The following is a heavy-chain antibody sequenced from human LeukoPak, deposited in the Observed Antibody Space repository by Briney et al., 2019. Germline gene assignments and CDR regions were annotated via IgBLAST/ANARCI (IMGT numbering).Heavy chain of an antibody. D-gene: IGHD3-10*01. Sequence: GGSLRLSCAASGFTFSSYEMNWVHQAPGKGLEWVSYISSSGSTIYYADSVKGRFTISRDNAKNSLYLQMNSLRAEDTAVYYCARQLLWFGEPMGFDYWGQGTLVTVSS. V-gene: IGHV3-48*03. CDR1: GFTFSSYE. CDR2: ISSSGSTI. CDR3: ARQLLWFGEPMGFDY. J-gene: IGHJ4*02.